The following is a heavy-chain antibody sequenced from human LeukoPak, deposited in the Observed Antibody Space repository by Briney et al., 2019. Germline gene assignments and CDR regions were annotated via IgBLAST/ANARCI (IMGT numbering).Heavy chain of an antibody. Sequence: GGSLRLSCTASGFTFGDYAMSWVRQAPGKGLEWVANIKQDGSEKYYVDPVKGRFTISRDNTKNSLYLQMNSLRAEDTAVYYCVGGDYWGQGTLVTVSS. CDR3: VGGDY. V-gene: IGHV3-7*01. CDR2: IKQDGSEK. CDR1: GFTFGDYA. J-gene: IGHJ4*02.